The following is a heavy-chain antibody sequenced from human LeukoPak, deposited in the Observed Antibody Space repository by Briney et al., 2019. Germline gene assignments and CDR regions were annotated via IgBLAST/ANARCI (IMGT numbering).Heavy chain of an antibody. J-gene: IGHJ4*02. V-gene: IGHV3-48*01. CDR1: GFTFSSYS. D-gene: IGHD6-13*01. CDR3: ARSYSSSRQVYYFDN. CDR2: ISSSSSTI. Sequence: GGSLRLSCAASGFTFSSYSMNWVRQAPGKGLEWVSYISSSSSTIYYADSVKGRFTISRDSAKTSLYLQMNSLRPADTALYYCARSYSSSRQVYYFDNWGQGTLVTVSS.